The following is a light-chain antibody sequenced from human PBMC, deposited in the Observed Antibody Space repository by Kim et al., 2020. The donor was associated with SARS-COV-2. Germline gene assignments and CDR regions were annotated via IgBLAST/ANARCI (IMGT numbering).Light chain of an antibody. J-gene: IGKJ4*01. V-gene: IGKV3-15*01. Sequence: VMTQFPVTLSVSPGERATLSCRASQSIRSNYLVWYQQKPGQPPRLLIYGASTRATGIPARFSGSGSGTDFTLTISSLQSEDFAIYYCQQHTSWPLTFGGGTRVDIK. CDR2: GAS. CDR3: QQHTSWPLT. CDR1: QSIRSN.